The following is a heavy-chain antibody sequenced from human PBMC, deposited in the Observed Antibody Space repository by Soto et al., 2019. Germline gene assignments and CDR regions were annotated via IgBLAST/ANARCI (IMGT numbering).Heavy chain of an antibody. Sequence: GESLKISCKGSGYIFSSYWIGWVRQMPGKGLEWMGIIYPGDSNIKYSPSFQGQVTISADRSISTAYLQWSSLKASDTALYYCARRVDAWDAFDIWGRGTMVTVSS. CDR2: IYPGDSNI. J-gene: IGHJ3*02. CDR1: GYIFSSYW. V-gene: IGHV5-51*01. CDR3: ARRVDAWDAFDI. D-gene: IGHD3-3*01.